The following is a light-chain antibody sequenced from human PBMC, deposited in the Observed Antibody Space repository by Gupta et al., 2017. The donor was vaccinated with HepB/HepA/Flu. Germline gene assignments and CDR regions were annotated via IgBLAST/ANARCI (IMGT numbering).Light chain of an antibody. Sequence: QSVLTQPPSASGTPGQRVSISCSGGRSNVGSNTVSWYRQLPGTAPKLLINSHNQRPLGTPDRFSVSKSGTSVSLAISGLQSEDEADYSCATWDDSLSAWVFGGGTKLTVL. J-gene: IGLJ3*02. CDR2: SHN. CDR1: RSNVGSNT. V-gene: IGLV1-44*01. CDR3: ATWDDSLSAWV.